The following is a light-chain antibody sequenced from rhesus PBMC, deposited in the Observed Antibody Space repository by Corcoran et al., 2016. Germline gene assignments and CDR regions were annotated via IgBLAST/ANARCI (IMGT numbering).Light chain of an antibody. J-gene: IGKJ3*01. CDR2: KGS. Sequence: DIQMTQSPSSLSASVGDTVTITCRASQRISSWLAWYQQKPGKAPKLLIHKGSTLQSGVPSRFSGSGAGTDFTLTVSSLQSEDFATYYCQQYSSSPFTFGPGTKLDIK. V-gene: IGKV1-22*01. CDR1: QRISSW. CDR3: QQYSSSPFT.